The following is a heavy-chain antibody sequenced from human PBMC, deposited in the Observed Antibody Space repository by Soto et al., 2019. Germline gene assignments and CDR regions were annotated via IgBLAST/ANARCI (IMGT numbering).Heavy chain of an antibody. CDR2: TYYSGNT. Sequence: PSETLSLTCAVYGGSSSSFYWSWIRQTPGKGLEWIGYTYYSGNTKYNPSLKSRVTISVDTSKNQFSLKLTSVTAADTAVYYCARQLGFCSSTSCYAYFAPWGQGTLVTVSS. CDR1: GGSSSSFY. V-gene: IGHV4-59*08. D-gene: IGHD2-2*01. J-gene: IGHJ5*02. CDR3: ARQLGFCSSTSCYAYFAP.